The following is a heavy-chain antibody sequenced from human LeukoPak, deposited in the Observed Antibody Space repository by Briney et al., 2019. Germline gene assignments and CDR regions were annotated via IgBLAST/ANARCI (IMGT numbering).Heavy chain of an antibody. Sequence: GGSLRLSCAASGFTVSSNYMNWVRQAPGKGLEWVSVIYSGGSTYYADSVKGRFTISRDNSKNTLYLQMNSLRAEDTAVYYCARGTLGSSSFDYWGQGTLVTVSS. V-gene: IGHV3-53*01. CDR3: ARGTLGSSSFDY. CDR1: GFTVSSNY. J-gene: IGHJ4*02. D-gene: IGHD6-6*01. CDR2: IYSGGST.